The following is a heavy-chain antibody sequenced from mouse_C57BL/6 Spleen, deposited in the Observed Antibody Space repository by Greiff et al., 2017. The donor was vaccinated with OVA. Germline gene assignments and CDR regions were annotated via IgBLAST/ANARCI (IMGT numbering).Heavy chain of an antibody. J-gene: IGHJ3*01. V-gene: IGHV1-61*01. Sequence: VQLQQPGAELVRPGSSVKLSCKASGYTFTSYWMAWVKQRPGQGLEWIGNIYPSDSETHYNQKFKDKATLTVDKSSSTAYMQLSSLTSEDSAVYYCARRLLSPGFAYGGQGTLVTVSA. CDR1: GYTFTSYW. D-gene: IGHD3-2*02. CDR3: ARRLLSPGFAY. CDR2: IYPSDSET.